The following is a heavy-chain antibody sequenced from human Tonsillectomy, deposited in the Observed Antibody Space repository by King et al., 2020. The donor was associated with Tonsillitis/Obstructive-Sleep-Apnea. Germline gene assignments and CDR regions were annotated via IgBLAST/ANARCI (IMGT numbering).Heavy chain of an antibody. CDR1: GGSVSSRSHY. V-gene: IGHV4-61*01. CDR3: ARGLQY. CDR2: IFYSGDS. J-gene: IGHJ1*01. Sequence: QLQESGPGLVKPSETLSLTCTVSGGSVSSRSHYWSWIRQSPGKGLEWIGYIFYSGDSDTNPSLKSRGTMSVDTSKNQFSLKVSSATAADTAVYYCARGLQYWGQGILVIVSS.